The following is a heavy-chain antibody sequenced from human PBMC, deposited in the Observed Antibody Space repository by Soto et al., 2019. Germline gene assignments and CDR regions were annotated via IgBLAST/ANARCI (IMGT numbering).Heavy chain of an antibody. Sequence: PSETLSLTCTVSGGSISSSSYYWGWIRQPPGKGLEWIGSIYYSGSTYYNPSLKSRVTISVDTSKNQFSLKLSSVTAADTAVYYCARGPVLRFLEWLPPHYFDYWGQGTLVTVSS. V-gene: IGHV4-39*01. J-gene: IGHJ4*02. CDR1: GGSISSSSYY. CDR2: IYYSGST. D-gene: IGHD3-3*01. CDR3: ARGPVLRFLEWLPPHYFDY.